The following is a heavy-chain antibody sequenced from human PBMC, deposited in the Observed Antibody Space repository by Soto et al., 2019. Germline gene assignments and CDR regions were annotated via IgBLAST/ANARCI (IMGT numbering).Heavy chain of an antibody. CDR2: IYYSGNT. Sequence: SWIMTPQGEGLELIGYIYYSGNTTDYNPFLRSRITISLDTSKKQFAVEMTSVSATERAVYYCERAHLGTQLRWHFEYYYYGMDVWGQGTTVTVSS. D-gene: IGHD4-17*01. V-gene: IGHV4-59*01. CDR3: ERAHLGTQLRWHFEYYYYGMDV. J-gene: IGHJ6*02.